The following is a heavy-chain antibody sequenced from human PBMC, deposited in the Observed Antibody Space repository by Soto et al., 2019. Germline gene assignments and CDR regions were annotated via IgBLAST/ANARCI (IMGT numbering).Heavy chain of an antibody. CDR2: ISGGGGTT. CDR1: GFTFSSYD. V-gene: IGHV3-23*01. D-gene: IGHD2-15*01. CDR3: ARAEGWPNDFDY. Sequence: GGSLRLSCAASGFTFSSYDMSWVRQAPGKGLEWVSGISGGGGTTYYADSVKGRFTISRGDSKNTLYLQMNSLRAEDTAVYFCARAEGWPNDFDYWGQGTLVTVSS. J-gene: IGHJ4*02.